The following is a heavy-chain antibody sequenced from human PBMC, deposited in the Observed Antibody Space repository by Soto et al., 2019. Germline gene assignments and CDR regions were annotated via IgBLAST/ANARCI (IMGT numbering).Heavy chain of an antibody. CDR3: ARDTVGYCSGGSCYALDY. V-gene: IGHV3-30*14. D-gene: IGHD2-15*01. Sequence: QVQLVESGGGVVQPGRSLRLSCAASGFTFSSYAMHWVRQAPGKGLEWVAVISYDGSNKYYADSVKGRFTISRDNSKNTLYLQMNSMSAEDTAVYYCARDTVGYCSGGSCYALDYWGQGTLVTVSS. J-gene: IGHJ4*02. CDR2: ISYDGSNK. CDR1: GFTFSSYA.